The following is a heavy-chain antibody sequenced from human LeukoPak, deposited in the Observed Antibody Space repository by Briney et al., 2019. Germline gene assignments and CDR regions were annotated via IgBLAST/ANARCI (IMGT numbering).Heavy chain of an antibody. V-gene: IGHV3-74*01. CDR1: GFSFRSYW. D-gene: IGHD3-22*01. CDR3: ARGLVHDTSGYYSDY. J-gene: IGHJ4*02. Sequence: PGGSLRLSCAASGFSFRSYWMHWVRQAPGKGLVWVSRIDSYGSTNYADSVKGRFTISRDNAKNTLYLQMNSPRAEDTAVYYCARGLVHDTSGYYSDYWGQGTLVTVSS. CDR2: IDSYGST.